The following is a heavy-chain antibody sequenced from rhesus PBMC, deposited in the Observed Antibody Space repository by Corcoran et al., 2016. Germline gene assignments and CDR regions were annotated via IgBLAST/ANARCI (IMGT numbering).Heavy chain of an antibody. D-gene: IGHD3-28*01. CDR2: ISGSGGST. J-gene: IGHJ4*01. CDR3: ARAVYGSGYYGVDY. Sequence: QVQLQESGPELVKPSEPLSLTCAVSGGSISSSNWWSWIRQPPGKGLEGIGRISGSGGSTSYNPSLKSRVTISTDTSKNQFSLKLSSVTAADTAVYYCARAVYGSGYYGVDYWGQGVLVTVSS. CDR1: GGSISSSNW. V-gene: IGHV4-92*01.